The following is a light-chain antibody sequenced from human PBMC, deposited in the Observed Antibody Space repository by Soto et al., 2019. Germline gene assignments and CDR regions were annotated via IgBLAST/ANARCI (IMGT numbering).Light chain of an antibody. V-gene: IGKV1-5*01. CDR1: QTISSW. Sequence: DIHMTQSPSTLSASVGDRVTITCRASQTISSWLAWYQQKPGKAPKLLIYDASNLESGIPSRFSGSGSGTEFTLTISSLQSEDFAVYYCQQYHNWPAFGQGTKVEIK. CDR2: DAS. CDR3: QQYHNWPA. J-gene: IGKJ1*01.